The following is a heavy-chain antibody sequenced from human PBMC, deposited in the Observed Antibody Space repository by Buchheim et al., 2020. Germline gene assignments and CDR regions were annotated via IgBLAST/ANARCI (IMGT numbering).Heavy chain of an antibody. CDR2: IWYDGSNK. Sequence: QVQLVESGGGVVQPGRPLRLSCAASGFTFSSYGMHWVRQAPGKGLEWVAVIWYDGSNKYYADSVKGRFTISRDNSKNTLYLQMNSLRAEDTAVYYCARAFDTAMVIGPVYWGQGTL. J-gene: IGHJ4*02. D-gene: IGHD5-18*01. CDR3: ARAFDTAMVIGPVY. CDR1: GFTFSSYG. V-gene: IGHV3-33*01.